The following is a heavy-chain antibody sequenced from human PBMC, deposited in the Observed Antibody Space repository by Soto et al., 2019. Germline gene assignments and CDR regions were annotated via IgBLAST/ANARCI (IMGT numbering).Heavy chain of an antibody. CDR3: ARRGGGYRSGGSCHPRPTRAFDI. V-gene: IGHV4-34*01. CDR1: GGSFSGYY. J-gene: IGHJ3*02. D-gene: IGHD2-15*01. CDR2: INHSGST. Sequence: SETLSLTCAVYGGSFSGYYWSWSRQPPGKGLEWIGEINHSGSTNYNPSLKSRVTISVDTSKNQFSLKLSSVTAADTAVYYCARRGGGYRSGGSCHPRPTRAFDIWGQGTMVTVSS.